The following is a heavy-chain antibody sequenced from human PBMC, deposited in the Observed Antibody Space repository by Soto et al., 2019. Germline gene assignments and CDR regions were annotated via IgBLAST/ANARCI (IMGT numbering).Heavy chain of an antibody. CDR3: GLGAAPKPYFDY. D-gene: IGHD2-2*02. V-gene: IGHV1-69*13. Sequence: SVKVSCKASGGTFSSYSISWVRPAPGQGLEWMGGIIPIFGTADYAQRFQGRVTITADESTSTAYMELSSLRSEDTAVYYCGLGAAPKPYFDYWGQGTLVTVSS. J-gene: IGHJ4*02. CDR2: IIPIFGTA. CDR1: GGTFSSYS.